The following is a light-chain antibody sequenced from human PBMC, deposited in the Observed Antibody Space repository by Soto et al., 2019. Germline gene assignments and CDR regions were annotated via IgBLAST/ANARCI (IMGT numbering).Light chain of an antibody. J-gene: IGKJ4*01. CDR2: GAS. V-gene: IGKV3-15*01. CDR3: QQYIRWPLT. Sequence: IVMTQSPATLSVSPGDRATLSCRSSQPVNNNLAWYQHKPGQAPRLLIYGASTRATGTPARFSGSGSGTEFTLTISSLQSEDFAVYYCQQYIRWPLTFGGGTKVDIK. CDR1: QPVNNN.